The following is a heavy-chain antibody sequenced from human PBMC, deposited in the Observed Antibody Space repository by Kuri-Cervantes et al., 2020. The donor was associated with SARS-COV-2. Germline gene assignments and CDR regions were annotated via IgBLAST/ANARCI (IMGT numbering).Heavy chain of an antibody. CDR2: ISYDGSNR. D-gene: IGHD2-15*01. CDR3: ASSTRYCSGGSSYSTAFDI. J-gene: IGHJ3*02. CDR1: GFTFSSYS. V-gene: IGHV3-30*03. Sequence: GGSLRLSCAASGFTFSSYSMNWVRQAPGKGLEWVAVISYDGSNRYYADSVKGRFTISRDNSKNTLYLQMNSLRAEDTAVYYCASSTRYCSGGSSYSTAFDIWGQGTMVTVSS.